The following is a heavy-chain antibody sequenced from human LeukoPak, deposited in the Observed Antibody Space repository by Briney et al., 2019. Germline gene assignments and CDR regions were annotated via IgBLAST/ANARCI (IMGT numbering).Heavy chain of an antibody. D-gene: IGHD2-21*02. J-gene: IGHJ2*01. Sequence: PSETLSLTCAVYGGSFSGYYWSWIRQPPGKGLEWIGEINHSGSTNYNPSLKSRVTISVDTSKNQFSLKLNTVTAADTAVYYCARHSLSRQHIVVVTAVHWYFDLWGRGTLVTVSS. V-gene: IGHV4-34*01. CDR2: INHSGST. CDR3: ARHSLSRQHIVVVTAVHWYFDL. CDR1: GGSFSGYY.